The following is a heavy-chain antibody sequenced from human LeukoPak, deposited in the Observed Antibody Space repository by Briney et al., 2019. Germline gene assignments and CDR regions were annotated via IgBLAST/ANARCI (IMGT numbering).Heavy chain of an antibody. V-gene: IGHV4-4*07. CDR2: IYTSGTT. Sequence: SETLSLTCTVSGGSISSYYWSWIRQPAGKGLEWIGRIYTSGTTHYNPSLKSQVTMSVDTSKNQFSLKLSSVTAADTAVYYCARVVYNWNDHGWFDPWGQGTLVTVSS. D-gene: IGHD1-20*01. CDR3: ARVVYNWNDHGWFDP. J-gene: IGHJ5*02. CDR1: GGSISSYY.